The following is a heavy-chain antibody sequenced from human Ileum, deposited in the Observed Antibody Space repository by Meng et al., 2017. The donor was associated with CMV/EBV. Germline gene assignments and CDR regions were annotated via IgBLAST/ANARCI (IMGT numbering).Heavy chain of an antibody. Sequence: SCKAAGGTFSSYAISWVRQAPGQGLEWMGGIIPIFGTANYAQKFQGRVTITTDESTSTAYMELSSLRSEDTAVYYCARGDDSGPPDCWGQGTLVTVSS. CDR3: ARGDDSGPPDC. D-gene: IGHD3-22*01. J-gene: IGHJ4*02. V-gene: IGHV1-69*05. CDR2: IIPIFGTA. CDR1: GGTFSSYA.